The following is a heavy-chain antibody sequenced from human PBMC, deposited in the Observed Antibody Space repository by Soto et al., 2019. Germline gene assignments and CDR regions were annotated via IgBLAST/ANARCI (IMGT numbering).Heavy chain of an antibody. CDR2: ISDDGDST. CDR1: GCTFRDNA. Sequence: EVQLLESGGGLVQPGGSPRLSCGASGCTFRDNAMTWVRQAPGKGLEWVSSISDDGDSTYYADSVKGRFAVSRDNSKNTLFLHMNSLGAEDTAVYYCAKSLSTAVNYGLDVWGQGTSVTVSS. D-gene: IGHD2-2*01. J-gene: IGHJ6*02. CDR3: AKSLSTAVNYGLDV. V-gene: IGHV3-23*01.